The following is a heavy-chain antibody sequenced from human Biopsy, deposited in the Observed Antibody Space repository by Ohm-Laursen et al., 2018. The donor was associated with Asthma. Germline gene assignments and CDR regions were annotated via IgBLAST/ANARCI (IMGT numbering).Heavy chain of an antibody. J-gene: IGHJ3*02. V-gene: IGHV3-30*01. CDR3: VRDGTDDAFDI. CDR1: RFTYE. Sequence: SPRLSCTASRFTYEMHWVRQAPGKGLEWVGVISKDASTQDYADSVKGRFTMARDNSKNTLDLQMNSLREEDTAVYYCVRDGTDDAFDIWGQGTVVSVSS. D-gene: IGHD1-1*01. CDR2: ISKDASTQ.